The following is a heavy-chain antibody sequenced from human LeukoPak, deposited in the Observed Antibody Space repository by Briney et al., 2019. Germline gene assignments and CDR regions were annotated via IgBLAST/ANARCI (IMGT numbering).Heavy chain of an antibody. CDR3: ARDDTGANSFDY. V-gene: IGHV3-72*01. J-gene: IGHJ4*02. CDR1: GFTFSDHY. CDR2: ITNKANGHTT. D-gene: IGHD1-14*01. Sequence: GGSLRLSCAASGFTFSDHYMDWVRQAPGKGLEWVGRITNKANGHTTQYAASVKGRFTISRDDSKNPLYLQMNGLKTEDTALYYCARDDTGANSFDYWGQGTLVTVSS.